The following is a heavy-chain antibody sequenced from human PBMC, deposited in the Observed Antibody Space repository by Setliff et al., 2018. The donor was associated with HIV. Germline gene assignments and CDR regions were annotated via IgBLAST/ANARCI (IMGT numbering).Heavy chain of an antibody. CDR2: ISSTSSYI. Sequence: GGSLRLSCAASGVTFSSYSMNWVRQAPGKGLEWVSSISSTSSYIYYADSVKGRFTISRDNAKNSLYLQMNSLRAEDTAVYYCARGYCSRTSCYYYMDVWGKGTTVTVSS. CDR3: ARGYCSRTSCYYYMDV. D-gene: IGHD2-2*01. V-gene: IGHV3-21*01. CDR1: GVTFSSYS. J-gene: IGHJ6*03.